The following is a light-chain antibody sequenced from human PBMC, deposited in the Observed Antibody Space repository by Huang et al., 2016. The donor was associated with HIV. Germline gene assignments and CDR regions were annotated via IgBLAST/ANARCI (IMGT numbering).Light chain of an antibody. CDR1: QSVSSN. V-gene: IGKV3-15*01. Sequence: EIVMTQSPATLSVSPGERATLSCRAGQSVSSNLAWYQQNPGQAPRLLIDAATTRATGIPARFSGTGSGTEFTLTISSLQSEDFAVYYCQQYNNWPRTFGQGTKVDIK. J-gene: IGKJ1*01. CDR3: QQYNNWPRT. CDR2: AAT.